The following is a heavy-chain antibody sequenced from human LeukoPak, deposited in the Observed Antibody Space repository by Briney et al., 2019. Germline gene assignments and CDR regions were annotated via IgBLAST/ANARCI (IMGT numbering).Heavy chain of an antibody. CDR2: IRYDGSKK. V-gene: IGHV3-30*02. CDR1: GFTFSSYG. J-gene: IGHJ4*02. Sequence: GGSLRLSCAASGFTFSSYGMNWVRQAPGKGLEWVAFIRYDGSKKYSADSVKGRFTISRDNSKNTLYLQMNSLRAEDTAVYYCAKPFIMITFGGVRGFDYWGQGTLVTVSS. D-gene: IGHD3-16*01. CDR3: AKPFIMITFGGVRGFDY.